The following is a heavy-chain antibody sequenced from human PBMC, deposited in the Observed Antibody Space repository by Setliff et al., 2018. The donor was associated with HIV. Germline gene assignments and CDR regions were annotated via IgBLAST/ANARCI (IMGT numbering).Heavy chain of an antibody. Sequence: SETLSLTCTVSGGSISSHYWSWIRQPPGKGLEWIGHIYTSGSTNYNPSLRSRVTISVDTSKNQFSLNLNSVIAADTAIYYCARFVGTYNWFDSWGQGTLVTVSS. J-gene: IGHJ5*01. D-gene: IGHD1-1*01. CDR1: GGSISSHY. CDR2: IYTSGST. V-gene: IGHV4-4*08. CDR3: ARFVGTYNWFDS.